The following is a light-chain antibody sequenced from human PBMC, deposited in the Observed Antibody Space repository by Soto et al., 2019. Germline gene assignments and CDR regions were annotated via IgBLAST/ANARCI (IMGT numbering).Light chain of an antibody. CDR3: SSYTGGNPSYV. CDR1: SNDIGYYNY. V-gene: IGLV2-14*01. Sequence: QSALTQPASVSGSPGQSITIFCTGTSNDIGYYNYVSWYQQHPGKAPKLMIYEVANRPSGVSNRFSGSKSGNTASLTISGLQAEDEADYYCSSYTGGNPSYVFGTGTKVTVL. J-gene: IGLJ1*01. CDR2: EVA.